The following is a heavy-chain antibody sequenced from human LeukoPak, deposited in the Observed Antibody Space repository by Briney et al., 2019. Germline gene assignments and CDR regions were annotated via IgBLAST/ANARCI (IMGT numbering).Heavy chain of an antibody. Sequence: ASVKVSCKASGYTFTGYYMHWVRQAPGQGLEWMGWINPNSGGTNYAQKFQGRVTMTRDTSISTAYMELSRLRSDDTAVYYCARDRAATSQCFDYWGQGTLVTVSS. D-gene: IGHD2-15*01. J-gene: IGHJ4*02. V-gene: IGHV1-2*02. CDR1: GYTFTGYY. CDR2: INPNSGGT. CDR3: ARDRAATSQCFDY.